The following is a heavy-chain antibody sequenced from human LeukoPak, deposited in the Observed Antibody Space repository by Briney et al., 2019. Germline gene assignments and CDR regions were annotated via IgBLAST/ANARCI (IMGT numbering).Heavy chain of an antibody. V-gene: IGHV3-21*01. D-gene: IGHD1-26*01. J-gene: IGHJ4*02. CDR3: ARDEEHQDFDY. Sequence: GGSLRLSCAASGFTFSSYAMHWVRQAPGKGLEWVSSISSSSSYIYYADSVKGRFTISRDNAKNSLYLQMNSLRAEDTAVYYCARDEEHQDFDYWGQGTLVTVSS. CDR1: GFTFSSYA. CDR2: ISSSSSYI.